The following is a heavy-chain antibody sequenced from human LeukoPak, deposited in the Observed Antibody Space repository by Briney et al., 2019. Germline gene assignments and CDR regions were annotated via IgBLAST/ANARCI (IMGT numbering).Heavy chain of an antibody. CDR1: GYTFTSYG. CDR2: ISAYNGNT. Sequence: GASVKVSCKASGYTFTSYGINWVRQAPGQGLEWMGWISAYNGNTNYAQKLQGRVTMTTDTSTSTAYMELRSLRSDDTAVYYCARVRGDIVVVPAAMPVHFDYWGQGTLITVSS. J-gene: IGHJ4*02. V-gene: IGHV1-18*01. D-gene: IGHD2-2*01. CDR3: ARVRGDIVVVPAAMPVHFDY.